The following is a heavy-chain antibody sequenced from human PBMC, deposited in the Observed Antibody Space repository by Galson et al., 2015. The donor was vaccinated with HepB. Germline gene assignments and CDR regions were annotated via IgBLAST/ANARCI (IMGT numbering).Heavy chain of an antibody. Sequence: SLRLSCAASGFTFGRYAMNWARQAPGKGLEWVSAISGGSTNTYSADSVKGRFTISRDNSKNTLYLQMNSLRAEDTAVYYCAKESVADYYYYFDVRGRGTLVTVSS. J-gene: IGHJ2*01. CDR2: ISGGSTNT. V-gene: IGHV3-23*01. CDR1: GFTFGRYA. D-gene: IGHD6-19*01. CDR3: AKESVADYYYYFDV.